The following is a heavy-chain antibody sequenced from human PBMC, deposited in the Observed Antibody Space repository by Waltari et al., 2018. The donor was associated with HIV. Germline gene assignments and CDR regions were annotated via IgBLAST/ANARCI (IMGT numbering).Heavy chain of an antibody. V-gene: IGHV3-64*01. D-gene: IGHD2-2*01. CDR2: ISSNGGST. Sequence: WVRQAPGKGLEYVSPISSNGGSTYYANAVKGRFTISRDNSKNTLYLQMGSLRAEDMAVYYCARLYCSSTSCSFDYWGQGTLVTVSS. CDR3: ARLYCSSTSCSFDY. J-gene: IGHJ4*02.